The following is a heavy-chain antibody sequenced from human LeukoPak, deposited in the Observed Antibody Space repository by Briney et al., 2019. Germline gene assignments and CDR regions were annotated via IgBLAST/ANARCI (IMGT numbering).Heavy chain of an antibody. CDR3: AKDQRLGGTRFN. CDR1: GFTFSSYA. V-gene: IGHV3-23*01. J-gene: IGHJ4*02. CDR2: ISGSGGST. Sequence: QPGGSLRLSCAASGFTFSSYAMSWVRQAPGKGLEWVSAISGSGGSTYYADSVKGRFTISRDNSKNTLYRQMNSLRAEDTAVYYCAKDQRLGGTRFNWGQGTLVTVSS. D-gene: IGHD3-16*01.